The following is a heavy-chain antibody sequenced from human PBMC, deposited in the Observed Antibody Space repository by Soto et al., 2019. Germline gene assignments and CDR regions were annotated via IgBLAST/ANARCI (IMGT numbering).Heavy chain of an antibody. CDR2: ISKDAAST. CDR1: GFTFSDYA. CDR3: SSALSGIHGMGV. D-gene: IGHD1-26*01. Sequence: EVQLLESGGGLVQPGGSLRLSCAASGFTFSDYAMNWVRQAPGKGLEWVSAISKDAASTYYADSVKGRFTISRDNSKNTLYLQLNSQRAEDTAVYYCSSALSGIHGMGVWGKGTTVTVSS. J-gene: IGHJ6*04. V-gene: IGHV3-23*01.